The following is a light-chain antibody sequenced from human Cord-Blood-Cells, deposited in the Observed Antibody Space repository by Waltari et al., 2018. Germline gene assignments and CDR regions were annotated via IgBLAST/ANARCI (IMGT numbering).Light chain of an antibody. CDR2: EVS. CDR3: SSYAGSNNWV. J-gene: IGLJ3*02. V-gene: IGLV2-8*01. Sequence: QSALTQPPSASGSPGQSVTISCTGTSSAGGGYNYVSWYQQHPGKAPKLMIYEVSKRPSGVPDRFSGSKSGNTAALTVSGLQAEDEADYYCSSYAGSNNWVFGGGTKLTVL. CDR1: SSAGGGYNY.